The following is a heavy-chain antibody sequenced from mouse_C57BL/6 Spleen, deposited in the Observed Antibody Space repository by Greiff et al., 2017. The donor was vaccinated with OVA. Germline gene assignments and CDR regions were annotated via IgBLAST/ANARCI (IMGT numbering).Heavy chain of an antibody. D-gene: IGHD1-1*01. J-gene: IGHJ4*01. Sequence: EVHLVESGGGLVKPGGSLKLSCAASGFTFSDYGMHWVRQAPENGLEWVAYISSGSSTIYYADTVKGRFTISRDNAKNTLFLQMTSLWSEDTAMYYCVREYYAMREGYYAMEDSGEGKPLTASS. CDR1: GFTFSDYG. CDR3: VREYYAMREGYYAMED. V-gene: IGHV5-17*01. CDR2: ISSGSSTI.